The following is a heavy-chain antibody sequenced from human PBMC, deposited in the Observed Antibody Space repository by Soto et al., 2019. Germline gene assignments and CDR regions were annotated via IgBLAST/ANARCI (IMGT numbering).Heavy chain of an antibody. J-gene: IGHJ4*02. CDR2: IVQMFGTP. V-gene: IGHV1-69*06. CDR1: GGTSTRYA. CDR3: NRGSEYDFWSGYL. D-gene: IGHD3-3*01. Sequence: QERLVQSGAEVRKPGSSVKVSCKVTGGTSTRYAINWVRQAPGQGLEWMGGIVQMFGTPKYAQKFKGRVTITADTSTNIAYMELRSLRSEDTAVYYCNRGSEYDFWSGYLWGQGTLVSVSS.